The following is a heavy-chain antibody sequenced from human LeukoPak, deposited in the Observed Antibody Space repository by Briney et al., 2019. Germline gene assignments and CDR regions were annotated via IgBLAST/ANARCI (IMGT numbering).Heavy chain of an antibody. V-gene: IGHV4-39*07. J-gene: IGHJ6*03. CDR3: ARESSSSRYFMDV. CDR1: GGSTRTSTSY. Sequence: PSETLSLTCSVSGGSTRTSTSYWGWVRQPPGRGLEWIGSIHYSGSTYKNPSLKSRVTISMDTSGSQFSLKVTSLTAADSAVYFCARESSSSRYFMDVWGRGTTVTVSS. D-gene: IGHD6-6*01. CDR2: IHYSGST.